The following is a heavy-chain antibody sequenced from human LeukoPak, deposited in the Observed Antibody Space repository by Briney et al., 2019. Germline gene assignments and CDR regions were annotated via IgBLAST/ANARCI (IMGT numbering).Heavy chain of an antibody. CDR3: VRGSLASGVVVYYYYYLDV. Sequence: GGSLRLSCAASGFNYSSYTMNWVRQAPGMGLEWLSYISASRDITYYADSVKGRFTISRDNAKNSLYLQMNSLRTEDTAVYYCVRGSLASGVVVYYYYYLDVWGKGTTVTVSS. V-gene: IGHV3-48*01. CDR2: ISASRDIT. CDR1: GFNYSSYT. J-gene: IGHJ6*03. D-gene: IGHD3-3*01.